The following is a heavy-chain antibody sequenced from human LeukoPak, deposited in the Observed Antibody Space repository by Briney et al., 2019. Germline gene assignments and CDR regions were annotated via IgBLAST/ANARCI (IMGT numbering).Heavy chain of an antibody. D-gene: IGHD2-15*01. CDR1: GGSFSGYY. CDR3: ARASIVVVVAAQRNWFDP. V-gene: IGHV4-34*01. CDR2: INHSGST. J-gene: IGHJ5*02. Sequence: SETLSLTCAVYGGSFSGYYRSWIRQPPGKGLEWIGEINHSGSTNYNPSLKSRVTISVDTSKNQFSLKLSSVTAADTAVYYCARASIVVVVAAQRNWFDPWGQGTLVTVSS.